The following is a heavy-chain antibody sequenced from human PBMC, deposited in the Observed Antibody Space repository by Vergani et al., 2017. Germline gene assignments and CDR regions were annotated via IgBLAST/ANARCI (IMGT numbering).Heavy chain of an antibody. CDR1: GYTFTSYA. D-gene: IGHD6-25*01. Sequence: QVQLVQSGAEVKKPGASVKVSCKASGYTFTSYAMHWVRQAPGQRLEWMGWINAGNGNTKYSQKFQGRVTITRDTSASPAYMELSSVRAEDTAVYYCARGGCIDVIYCFDYWGQGTLVTVSS. CDR3: ARGGCIDVIYCFDY. J-gene: IGHJ4*02. V-gene: IGHV1-3*01. CDR2: INAGNGNT.